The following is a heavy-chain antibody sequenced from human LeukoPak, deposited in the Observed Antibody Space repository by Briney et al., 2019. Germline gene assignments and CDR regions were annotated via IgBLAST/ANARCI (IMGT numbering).Heavy chain of an antibody. CDR3: ARVLLSYYYGSGRVPYYYYYYMDV. V-gene: IGHV5-51*01. CDR2: IFPGDSDT. CDR1: GYTFTTHW. J-gene: IGHJ6*03. D-gene: IGHD3-10*01. Sequence: GESLKISCKGSGYTFTTHWIAWVRQMPGKGLEWMGIIFPGDSDTTYSPSFEGQVTISADKSISTAYLQWSSLKASDTAMYYCARVLLSYYYGSGRVPYYYYYYMDVWGEGTTVTVSS.